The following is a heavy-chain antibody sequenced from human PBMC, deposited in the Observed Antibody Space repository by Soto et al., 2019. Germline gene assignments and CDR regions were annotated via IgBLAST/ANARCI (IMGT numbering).Heavy chain of an antibody. V-gene: IGHV4-30-4*01. CDR2: IYYSGST. D-gene: IGHD5-12*01. CDR1: VGSINSGDDY. Sequence: PSETLSLTCIVSVGSINSGDDYWSWIRQSPGKGLEWIGYIYYSGSTYYNPSLKSRSTISIDTSKNQFFLNVDSVTAADTAVYYCARLYTGYEAFDYWGQGTLVTVSS. CDR3: ARLYTGYEAFDY. J-gene: IGHJ4*02.